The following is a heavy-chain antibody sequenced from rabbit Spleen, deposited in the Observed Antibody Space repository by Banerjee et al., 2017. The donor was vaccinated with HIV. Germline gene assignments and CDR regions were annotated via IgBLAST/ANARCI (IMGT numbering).Heavy chain of an antibody. CDR2: IVTGSSSSS. Sequence: QSLEESGGDLVKPGASLTLTCTASASGFSFSINYYMCWVRQAPGKGLEWIACIVTGSSSSSYYATWAKGRFTISKTSSTTVTLQMTSLTAADTATYFCARDDDRGDFDFDLWGPGTLVT. J-gene: IGHJ4*01. CDR1: GFSFSINYY. CDR3: ARDDDRGDFDFDL. V-gene: IGHV1S40*01. D-gene: IGHD2-1*01.